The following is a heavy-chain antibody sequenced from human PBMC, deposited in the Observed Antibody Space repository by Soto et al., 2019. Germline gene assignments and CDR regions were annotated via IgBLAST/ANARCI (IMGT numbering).Heavy chain of an antibody. J-gene: IGHJ4*02. CDR2: ISGDGGST. Sequence: GGSLRLSCAASGFTFSNYAMSWVRQAPGKGLEWVSTISGDGGSTCNADSVKGRFTISRDNAKNTLYLQMNSLRAEDTAVYYCARVGGSSWYGPNTFGYWGQGTLVTVSS. CDR3: ARVGGSSWYGPNTFGY. D-gene: IGHD6-13*01. V-gene: IGHV3-23*01. CDR1: GFTFSNYA.